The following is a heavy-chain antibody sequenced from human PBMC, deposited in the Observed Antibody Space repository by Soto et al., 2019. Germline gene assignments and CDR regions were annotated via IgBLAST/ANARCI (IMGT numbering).Heavy chain of an antibody. V-gene: IGHV3-11*06. CDR3: ARSLRATSPLTF. CDR1: GFTFTDYH. Sequence: GGSLRLSCEASGFTFTDYHMSWIRQAPWKGLGWVALISETGSHTAYAESVKGRFTISRDNARPSVFLQMNSLRSGDTAVYFCARSLRATSPLTFWGQGTTVTVSS. J-gene: IGHJ4*02. CDR2: ISETGSHT. D-gene: IGHD7-27*01.